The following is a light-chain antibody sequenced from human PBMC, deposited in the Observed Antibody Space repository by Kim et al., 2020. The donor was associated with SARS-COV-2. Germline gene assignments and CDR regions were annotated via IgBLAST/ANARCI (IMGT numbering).Light chain of an antibody. V-gene: IGLV3-21*04. CDR1: DIGSKS. Sequence: APGNRARITCGGNDIGSKSVHWYQQKPGQAAVLVIYYDSARPSGNPGGFSGSNSGSRATLTISRVEAGDEADYYCQVWDSSSDHWVFGGGTQLTVL. CDR3: QVWDSSSDHWV. CDR2: YDS. J-gene: IGLJ3*02.